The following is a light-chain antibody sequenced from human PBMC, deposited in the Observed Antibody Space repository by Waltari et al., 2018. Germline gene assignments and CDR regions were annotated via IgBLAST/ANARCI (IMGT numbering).Light chain of an antibody. CDR3: QAWDSSTASYV. CDR1: KLGDKY. J-gene: IGLJ1*01. CDR2: QDS. Sequence: SYELTQPPSVSVSPGQTASITCSGDKLGDKYACWYQQKPGQSPVLVIYQDSKRPSGLPERFSGSNSGNTATLTISGTQAMDEADYYCQAWDSSTASYVFGTGTKVTVL. V-gene: IGLV3-1*01.